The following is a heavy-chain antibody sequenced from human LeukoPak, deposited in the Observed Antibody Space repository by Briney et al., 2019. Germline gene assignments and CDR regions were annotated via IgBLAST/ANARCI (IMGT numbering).Heavy chain of an antibody. CDR2: IYYSGST. CDR1: GGSISSYY. D-gene: IGHD6-19*01. V-gene: IGHV4-59*01. J-gene: IGHJ6*03. CDR3: ARGLDWYYYYYMDV. Sequence: SETLSLTCTVSGGSISSYYWSWIRQPPGKGLEWIGYIYYSGSTNYNPSLKGRVTISVDTSKNQFSLKLSSVTAADTAVYYCARGLDWYYYYYMDVWGKGTTVTVSS.